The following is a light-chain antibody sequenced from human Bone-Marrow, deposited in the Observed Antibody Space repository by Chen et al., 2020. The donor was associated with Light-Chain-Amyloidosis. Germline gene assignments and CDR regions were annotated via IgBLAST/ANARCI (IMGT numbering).Light chain of an antibody. CDR1: SRDVGGYDS. Sequence: QSALPQPRSVSASPGPSVTISCPGTSRDVGGYDSVSWYQHCPGKAPKLMLYDVTKRASGGPDRFSASKSGNTASLTISGLQAEDEADYYCCSYAGIYWVFGGGTKLTVL. J-gene: IGLJ3*02. CDR3: CSYAGIYWV. CDR2: DVT. V-gene: IGLV2-11*01.